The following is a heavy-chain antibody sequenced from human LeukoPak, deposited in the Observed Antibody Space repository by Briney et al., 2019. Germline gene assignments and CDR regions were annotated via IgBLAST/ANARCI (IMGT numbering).Heavy chain of an antibody. CDR2: IIPIFGTA. CDR3: ARYTWGYCSSTSCYGGWEDYYYGMDV. J-gene: IGHJ6*04. D-gene: IGHD2-2*01. Sequence: SVTVSCKASGGTFSSYAISWVRQAPGQGLEWMGGIIPIFGTANYAQKFQGRVTITADESTSTAYMELSSLRSEDTAVYYCARYTWGYCSSTSCYGGWEDYYYGMDVWGKGTTVTVSS. CDR1: GGTFSSYA. V-gene: IGHV1-69*13.